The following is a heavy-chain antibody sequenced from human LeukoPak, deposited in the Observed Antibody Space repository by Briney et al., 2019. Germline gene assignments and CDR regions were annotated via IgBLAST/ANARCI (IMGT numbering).Heavy chain of an antibody. CDR3: ARGRLRYDY. J-gene: IGHJ4*02. Sequence: ASVKVSCKASGYTFTRYAINWLRQAPGQGLEWMGWINMYTANPAYAQGFTGRFVFSLDTSVSTAYLQISSLKAEDTAVYYCARGRLRYDYWGQGTLVTVSS. D-gene: IGHD4-17*01. CDR1: GYTFTRYA. V-gene: IGHV7-4-1*02. CDR2: INMYTANP.